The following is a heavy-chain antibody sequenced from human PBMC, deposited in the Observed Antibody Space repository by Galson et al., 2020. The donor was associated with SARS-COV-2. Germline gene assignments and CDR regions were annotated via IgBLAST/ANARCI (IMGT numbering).Heavy chain of an antibody. CDR2: MSYDGRNI. J-gene: IGHJ4*02. V-gene: IGHV3-30*18. CDR3: AKDMYYDFLTGYILDY. D-gene: IGHD3-9*01. CDR1: GFTFNSYG. Sequence: GESLKISCTTSGFTFNSYGMHWVRQAPGKGLEWVALMSYDGRNIYYEDSVKGRFTISRDNSKNTLYLQMNSLTAEDTAVYYCAKDMYYDFLTGYILDYWGQGTLVTVSS.